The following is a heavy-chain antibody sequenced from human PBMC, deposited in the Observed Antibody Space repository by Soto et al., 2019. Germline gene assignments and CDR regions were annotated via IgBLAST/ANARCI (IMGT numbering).Heavy chain of an antibody. J-gene: IGHJ3*02. D-gene: IGHD3-22*01. CDR3: ARGYLRITMIVVVIGDDAFDI. Sequence: ALVKLSCKAFGYTLTSYGVSCGRLNPGQGLEWMGWISAYNGNTNYAQKLQGRVTMTTDTSTSTAYMELRSLRSDDTAVYYCARGYLRITMIVVVIGDDAFDICGQGTMVTVPS. CDR1: GYTLTSYG. CDR2: ISAYNGNT. V-gene: IGHV1-18*01.